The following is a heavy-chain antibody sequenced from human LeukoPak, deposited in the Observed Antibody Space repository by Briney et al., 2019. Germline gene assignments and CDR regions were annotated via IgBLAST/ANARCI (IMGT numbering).Heavy chain of an antibody. CDR1: GYTFTTYG. CDR3: ARPLSSVTYYTDY. D-gene: IGHD3-22*01. Sequence: GASLRVSCKASGYTFTTYGISCVREAPGHRLEWMGWINTYTGNPTYAQGFSGRFVFSLDTSVSTAYLQISSLKAEDTAVYYCARPLSSVTYYTDYWGQGTLVTVSS. J-gene: IGHJ4*02. CDR2: INTYTGNP. V-gene: IGHV7-4-1*02.